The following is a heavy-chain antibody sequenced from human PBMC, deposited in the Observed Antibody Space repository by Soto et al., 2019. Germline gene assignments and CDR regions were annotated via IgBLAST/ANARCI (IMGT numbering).Heavy chain of an antibody. CDR2: IIPIFGTA. D-gene: IGHD3-22*01. Sequence: GASVKVSCKASGGTFSSYAISWVRQAPGQGLEWMGGIIPIFGTANYAQKFQGRVTITADESTSTAYMELSSLRSEDTAVYYCARDTYDSSGYYYSLDYWGQGTLVTVS. V-gene: IGHV1-69*13. CDR1: GGTFSSYA. CDR3: ARDTYDSSGYYYSLDY. J-gene: IGHJ4*02.